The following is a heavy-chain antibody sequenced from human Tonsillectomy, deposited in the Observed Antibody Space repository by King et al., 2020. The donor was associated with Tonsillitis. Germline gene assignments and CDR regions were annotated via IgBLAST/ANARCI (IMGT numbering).Heavy chain of an antibody. V-gene: IGHV4-34*01. J-gene: IGHJ6*03. Sequence: VQLQQWGAGLLKPSETLSLTCAVYGGSFSGYYWSWIRQPPGKGLEWIGEINHSGSTNYNPSLKSRVTISVDTSKNQFSLKLSSVTAADTAVYYCARGRRYSSSSGTYYYYYMDVWGKGTTVTVSS. CDR2: INHSGST. CDR1: GGSFSGYY. D-gene: IGHD6-6*01. CDR3: ARGRRYSSSSGTYYYYYMDV.